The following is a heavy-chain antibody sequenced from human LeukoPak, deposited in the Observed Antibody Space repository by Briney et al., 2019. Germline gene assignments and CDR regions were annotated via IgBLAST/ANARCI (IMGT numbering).Heavy chain of an antibody. J-gene: IGHJ4*02. Sequence: PGSLSLTRTLSGGSIISRRYNWGGVRQPPGKGRERVGRVYYSGSTYYNPSLKSRVTISVYTSQNQFSLRMSSLTAADTPVYNCASRGTVTTNRGADYWGQGTLVTVSS. CDR3: ASRGTVTTNRGADY. V-gene: IGHV4-39*01. CDR1: GGSIISRRYN. D-gene: IGHD4-17*01. CDR2: VYYSGST.